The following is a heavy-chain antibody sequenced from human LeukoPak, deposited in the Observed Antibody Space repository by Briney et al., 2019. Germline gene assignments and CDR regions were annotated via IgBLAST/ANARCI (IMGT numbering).Heavy chain of an antibody. D-gene: IGHD5-18*01. V-gene: IGHV4-39*01. J-gene: IGHJ4*02. CDR2: MYYSGST. CDR1: GGSISSSSYY. CDR3: ASARRWIQLWPPFDY. Sequence: SETLSLTCTVSGGSISSSSYYWGWIRQPPGKGLEWIGSMYYSGSTYYNPSLKSRVTISVDTSKNQFSLKLSSVTAADTAVYYCASARRWIQLWPPFDYWGQGTLVTVSS.